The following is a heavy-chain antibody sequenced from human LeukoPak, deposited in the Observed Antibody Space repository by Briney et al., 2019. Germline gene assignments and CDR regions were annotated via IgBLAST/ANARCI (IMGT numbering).Heavy chain of an antibody. Sequence: GESLKISCAASGFTFSSYEMNWVRQAPGKGLEWISYISSSGYTIYYADSVKGRFTISRDNAKNSLDLQMDSLRAEDTAVYYCARVYMVEWVGQYYFDYWGQGTLVTVSS. CDR1: GFTFSSYE. CDR3: ARVYMVEWVGQYYFDY. D-gene: IGHD3-3*01. V-gene: IGHV3-48*03. CDR2: ISSSGYTI. J-gene: IGHJ4*02.